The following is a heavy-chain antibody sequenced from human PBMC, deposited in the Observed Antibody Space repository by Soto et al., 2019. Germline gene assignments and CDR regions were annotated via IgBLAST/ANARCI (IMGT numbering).Heavy chain of an antibody. CDR1: GGSINNHY. CDR2: VYYNGIT. D-gene: IGHD3-3*01. V-gene: IGHV4-59*11. J-gene: IGHJ6*03. CDR3: ARVPYYDFWRGYVGEYYYTEV. Sequence: SETLSLTCTVPGGSINNHYWSWIRQPPGKGLEWLGYVYYNGITNYNPSLKSRGTMSVDTSKTQFSLKLSSVTAADTAVYYCARVPYYDFWRGYVGEYYYTEVWGQGTTVTVSS.